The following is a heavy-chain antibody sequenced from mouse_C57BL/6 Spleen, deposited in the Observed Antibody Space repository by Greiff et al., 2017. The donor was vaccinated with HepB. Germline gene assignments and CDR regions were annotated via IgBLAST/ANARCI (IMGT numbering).Heavy chain of an antibody. CDR1: GFTINNTY. CDR3: ARGDYYNSRFAY. J-gene: IGHJ3*01. CDR2: IDPANGNT. D-gene: IGHD2-12*01. Sequence: EVQLQQSVAELVRPGASVKLSCTASGFTINNTYMHWVKQRPEQGLEWIGRIDPANGNTKYAPKFQGKATITADTSSNTAYLQLSSLTSEDTAIYYCARGDYYNSRFAYWGQGTLVTVSA. V-gene: IGHV14-3*01.